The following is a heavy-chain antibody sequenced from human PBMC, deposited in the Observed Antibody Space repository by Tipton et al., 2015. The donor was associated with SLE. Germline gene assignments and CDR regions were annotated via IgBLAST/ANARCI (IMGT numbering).Heavy chain of an antibody. J-gene: IGHJ6*02. CDR3: ARVVAVGATHYYDMDV. Sequence: TLSLTCTVSGDSINSGGYYWSWIRQHPKKGLEWIGYIHDSGTTFYNPSLESRITMSIDTSTNQFFLKVRSVTAADTAVYFCARVVAVGATHYYDMDVWGQGTTVTVSS. CDR2: IHDSGTT. D-gene: IGHD2-15*01. V-gene: IGHV4-31*03. CDR1: GDSINSGGYY.